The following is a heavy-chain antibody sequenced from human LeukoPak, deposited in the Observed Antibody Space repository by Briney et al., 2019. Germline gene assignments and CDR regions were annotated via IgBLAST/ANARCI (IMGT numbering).Heavy chain of an antibody. V-gene: IGHV3-30-3*01. CDR2: ISYDGSNK. D-gene: IGHD5-12*01. CDR3: ANPIVATGIDY. Sequence: PGGSLRLSCAASGFTFSSYAMHWVRQAPGKGLEWVAVISYDGSNKYYADSVKGRFTISRDNSKNTLYLQMNSLRAEDTAVYYCANPIVATGIDYWGQGTLVTVSS. CDR1: GFTFSSYA. J-gene: IGHJ4*02.